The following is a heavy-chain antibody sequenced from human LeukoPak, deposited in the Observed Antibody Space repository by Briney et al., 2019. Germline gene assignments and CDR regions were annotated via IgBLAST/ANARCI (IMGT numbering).Heavy chain of an antibody. CDR2: IYYSGST. CDR3: ARQLSEGIFVL. V-gene: IGHV4-59*08. CDR1: GGSISSYY. Sequence: PSETLSLTCTVSGGSISSYYWSWIRQPPGKGLEWIGYIYYSGSTNYNPSLKSRVTISVDTSKNQFSLKLSSVTAADTAVYYCARQLSEGIFVLWGQGTLVTVSS. J-gene: IGHJ4*02. D-gene: IGHD3/OR15-3a*01.